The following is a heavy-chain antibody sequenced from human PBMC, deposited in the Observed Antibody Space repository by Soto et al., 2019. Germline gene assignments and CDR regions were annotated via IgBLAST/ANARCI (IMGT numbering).Heavy chain of an antibody. CDR2: IKYSGNT. D-gene: IGHD6-13*01. J-gene: IGHJ4*02. CDR3: TSIAAPGTTHFDF. V-gene: IGHV4-39*01. Sequence: SETLSLTCTVSGGSLGSRGHYWGWIRQSPGKRLEWNGNIKYSGNTFYNPSLKRRVTISVDTYKSQTYLHLSAVTSADTAIFYCTSIAAPGTTHFDFWGQGTLVTVSS. CDR1: GGSLGSRGHY.